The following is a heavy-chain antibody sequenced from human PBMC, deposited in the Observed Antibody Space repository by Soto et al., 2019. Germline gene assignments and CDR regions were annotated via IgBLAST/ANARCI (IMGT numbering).Heavy chain of an antibody. CDR2: IYYSGST. D-gene: IGHD6-6*01. J-gene: IGHJ4*02. Sequence: SETLSLTCTVSGGSISSGGYYWSWIRQHPGKGLEWIGYIYYSGSTYYNPSLKSRVTISVDTSKNQFSLKLSSVTAADTAVYYCARDNRVAARVGFDYWGQGTLVTVSS. CDR3: ARDNRVAARVGFDY. V-gene: IGHV4-31*03. CDR1: GGSISSGGYY.